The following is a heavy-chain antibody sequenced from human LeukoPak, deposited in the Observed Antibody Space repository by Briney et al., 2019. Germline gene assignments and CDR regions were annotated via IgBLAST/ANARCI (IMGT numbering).Heavy chain of an antibody. Sequence: SETLSLTCSVSGGSISSYFWSWIRQPAGKGLEWIGRIHTSGSTNYNPSLKSRVTISVDTSKNQFSLKLSSVTAADTAVYYCARALSGYDKLDYWGQGTLVTVSS. CDR1: GGSISSYF. J-gene: IGHJ4*02. D-gene: IGHD5-12*01. CDR3: ARALSGYDKLDY. CDR2: IHTSGST. V-gene: IGHV4-4*07.